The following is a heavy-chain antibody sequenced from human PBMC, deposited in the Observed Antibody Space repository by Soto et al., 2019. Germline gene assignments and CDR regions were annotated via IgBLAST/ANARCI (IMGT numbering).Heavy chain of an antibody. V-gene: IGHV1-18*01. Sequence: ASVKVSCKASGGTFSSYTISWVRQAPGQGLEWMGRISAYNGNTNYAQKFQGRVTMTTDTSTSTAYMELRSLRSDDTAVYYCARVMAGYYYYMDVWGKGTTVTVSS. CDR1: GGTFSSYT. CDR2: ISAYNGNT. D-gene: IGHD3-10*01. J-gene: IGHJ6*03. CDR3: ARVMAGYYYYMDV.